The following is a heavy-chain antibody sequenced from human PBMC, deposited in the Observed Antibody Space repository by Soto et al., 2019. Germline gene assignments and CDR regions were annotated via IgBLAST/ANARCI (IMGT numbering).Heavy chain of an antibody. Sequence: GASVKVSCKASGGTFSSYAISWVRQAPGQGLEWMGGIIPIFGTANYAQKFQGRVTITADESTGTAYMELSSLRSEDTAVYYCARDRAYCSGGSCYYTDGFDYWGQGTLVTVSS. D-gene: IGHD2-15*01. CDR2: IIPIFGTA. CDR1: GGTFSSYA. J-gene: IGHJ4*02. CDR3: ARDRAYCSGGSCYYTDGFDY. V-gene: IGHV1-69*13.